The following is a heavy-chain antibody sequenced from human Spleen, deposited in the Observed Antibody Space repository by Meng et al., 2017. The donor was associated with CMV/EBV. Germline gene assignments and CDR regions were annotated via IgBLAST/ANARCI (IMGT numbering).Heavy chain of an antibody. D-gene: IGHD7-27*01. CDR3: ARVFTSTGDRGDYYYGMDV. Sequence: GESLKISCAASGFTFSSYWMNWVRQAPGKGLEWVSSISSSSSYIYYADSVKGRFTISRDNAKNSLYLQMNSLRAEDTAVYYCARVFTSTGDRGDYYYGMDVWGQGTTVTVSS. V-gene: IGHV3-21*01. CDR1: GFTFSSYW. J-gene: IGHJ6*02. CDR2: ISSSSSYI.